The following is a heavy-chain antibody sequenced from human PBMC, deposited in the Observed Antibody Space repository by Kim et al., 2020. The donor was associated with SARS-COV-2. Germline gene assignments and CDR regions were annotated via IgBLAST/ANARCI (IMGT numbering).Heavy chain of an antibody. CDR3: ARSRRVSYTSSWDWFDP. V-gene: IGHV4-39*07. CDR2: IFYRGTT. Sequence: SETLSLTCSVSGGSITSTNHNWDWIRQPPGKGLEWIGSIFYRGTTYDNPSLKSRVTVSIDTSKNQFSLKLRSVTAADTAVYYCARSRRVSYTSSWDWFDPWGQGTRVTVS. D-gene: IGHD6-13*01. J-gene: IGHJ5*02. CDR1: GGSITSTNHN.